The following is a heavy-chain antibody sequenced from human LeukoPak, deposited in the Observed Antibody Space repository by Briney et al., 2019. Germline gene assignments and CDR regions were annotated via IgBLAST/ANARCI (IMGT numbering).Heavy chain of an antibody. V-gene: IGHV1-2*02. CDR2: INTNSGGT. CDR3: ARDGYHYGQFDY. D-gene: IGHD5-12*01. CDR1: GYTFSIYY. Sequence: ASVKVSCKASGYTFSIYYIYWVRQAPGQGLEWMGWINTNSGGTNYAQKFQGRVTMTRDTAVITAYMELNRLTSDDTAVYYCARDGYHYGQFDYWGQGALVTVSS. J-gene: IGHJ4*02.